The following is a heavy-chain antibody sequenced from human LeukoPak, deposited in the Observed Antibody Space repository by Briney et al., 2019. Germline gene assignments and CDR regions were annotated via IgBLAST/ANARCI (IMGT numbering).Heavy chain of an antibody. D-gene: IGHD6-19*01. CDR1: GFTFSSYA. V-gene: IGHV3-30-3*01. Sequence: GRSLRLSCAASGFTFSSYAMHWVRQAPGKGLERVAVISYDGSNKYYADSVKGRFTISRDNSKNTLYLQMNSLRAEDTAVYYCARTAGYSSGWSLDYWGQGTLVTVSS. CDR3: ARTAGYSSGWSLDY. J-gene: IGHJ4*02. CDR2: ISYDGSNK.